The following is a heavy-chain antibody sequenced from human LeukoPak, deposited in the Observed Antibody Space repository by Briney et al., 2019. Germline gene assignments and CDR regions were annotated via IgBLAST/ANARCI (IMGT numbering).Heavy chain of an antibody. CDR1: GGSITNTNW. V-gene: IGHV4-4*02. CDR2: IFHDGNN. CDR3: ARVAAKTVDY. D-gene: IGHD2-15*01. Sequence: PSETLSLTCAVSGGSITNTNWWSWVRQSPQKGLEWIGEIFHDGNNNYNPSLKGRVTMSVDKSNNQFSLKLTSVTAADTAVYYCARVAAKTVDYWGQGTLVTVSS. J-gene: IGHJ4*02.